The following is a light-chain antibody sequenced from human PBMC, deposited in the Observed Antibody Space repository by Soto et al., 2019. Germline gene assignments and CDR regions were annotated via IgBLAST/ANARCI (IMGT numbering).Light chain of an antibody. CDR3: QAYDSSLLVV. J-gene: IGLJ2*01. Sequence: QSVLTQPPSVSGAPGQRVTISCTGSSSNIGAGYDVHWYQQLPGTAPKLLIYGNSNRPSGVPDRFSGSKSGTSASLAITGLQAEDEADYACQAYDSSLLVVFGGGTQLTVL. CDR2: GNS. CDR1: SSNIGAGYD. V-gene: IGLV1-40*01.